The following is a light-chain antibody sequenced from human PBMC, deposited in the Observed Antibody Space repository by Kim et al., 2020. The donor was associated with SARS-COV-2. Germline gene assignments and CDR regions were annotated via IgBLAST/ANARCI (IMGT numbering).Light chain of an antibody. Sequence: QSALTQPPSASGSPGKSVTISCSGTSNDVGDNKFVSWYQQHPGKAPKVLIYEVTQRPSGVPDRFSGSKSGNTASLTVSGLQPQDEADYYCSSYAGSRFVFGTGTKVTVL. CDR2: EVT. J-gene: IGLJ1*01. CDR3: SSYAGSRFV. CDR1: SNDVGDNKF. V-gene: IGLV2-8*01.